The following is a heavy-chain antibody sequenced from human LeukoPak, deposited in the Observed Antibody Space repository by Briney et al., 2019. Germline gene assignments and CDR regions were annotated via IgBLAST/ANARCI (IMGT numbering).Heavy chain of an antibody. Sequence: SETLSLTCAVYGGSFSGYYWSWIRQPPGKGLEWIGEINHSRSTNYNPSLKSRVTISVDTSKNQFSLKLSSVTAADTAVYYCARHQAVRKRAVTYKAFMDVWGKGTTVTISS. D-gene: IGHD4-17*01. CDR1: GGSFSGYY. J-gene: IGHJ6*03. V-gene: IGHV4-34*01. CDR3: ARHQAVRKRAVTYKAFMDV. CDR2: INHSRST.